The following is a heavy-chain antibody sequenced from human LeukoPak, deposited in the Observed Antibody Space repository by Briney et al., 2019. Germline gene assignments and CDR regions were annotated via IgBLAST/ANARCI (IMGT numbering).Heavy chain of an antibody. CDR3: AELDITMIGGV. J-gene: IGHJ6*04. CDR1: GFTFSSYW. V-gene: IGHV3-48*04. CDR2: INSSGSTI. D-gene: IGHD3-10*02. Sequence: GGSLRLSCAASGFTFSSYWMSWVRQAPGKGLEWVSYINSSGSTIYYADSVKGRFTISRDNAKNSLYLQMNSLRAEDTAVYYCAELDITMIGGVWGKGTTVTISS.